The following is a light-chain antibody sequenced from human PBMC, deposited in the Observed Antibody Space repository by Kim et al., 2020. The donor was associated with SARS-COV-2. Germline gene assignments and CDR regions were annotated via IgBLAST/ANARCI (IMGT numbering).Light chain of an antibody. V-gene: IGKV3-11*01. J-gene: IGKJ4*01. CDR1: QSVSSY. CDR2: DAS. CDR3: QQRSNWPPVT. Sequence: LCPGERATHSCRASQSVSSYLDWYQQKPGQAPRLLIYDASNRATGIPARFSGSGSGTDFTLTISSLEPEDFAVYYCQQRSNWPPVTFGGGTKLEI.